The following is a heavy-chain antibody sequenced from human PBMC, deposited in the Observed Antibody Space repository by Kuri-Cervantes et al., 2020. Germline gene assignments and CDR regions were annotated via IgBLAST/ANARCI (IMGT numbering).Heavy chain of an antibody. CDR2: ISYDGSNK. CDR3: ARRWEL. J-gene: IGHJ4*02. Sequence: LSLTCAASGFTFSSYMMTWVRQAPGKGLEWVAVISYDGSNKYYADSVKGRFTISRDNSKNTLYLQMNSLRAEDTAVYYCARRWELWGQGTLVTVSS. CDR1: GFTFSSYM. D-gene: IGHD1-26*01. V-gene: IGHV3-30-3*01.